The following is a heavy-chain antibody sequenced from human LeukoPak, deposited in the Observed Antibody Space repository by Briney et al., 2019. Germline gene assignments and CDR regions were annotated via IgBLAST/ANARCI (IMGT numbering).Heavy chain of an antibody. D-gene: IGHD3-10*01. V-gene: IGHV3-21*01. CDR2: ISSSSSCI. CDR3: ARVYGSGSYYFDY. Sequence: GGSLRLSCAASGFTFSSYSMNWVRQAPGKGLEWVSSISSSSSCIYYADSVKGRFTISRDNSKNTLYLQMNSLRAEDTAVYYCARVYGSGSYYFDYWGQGTLVTVSS. J-gene: IGHJ4*02. CDR1: GFTFSSYS.